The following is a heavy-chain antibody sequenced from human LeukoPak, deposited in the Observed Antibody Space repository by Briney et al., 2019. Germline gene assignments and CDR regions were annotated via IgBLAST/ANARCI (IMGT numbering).Heavy chain of an antibody. CDR1: GFTFSSYS. CDR3: ARIAGAGGTNNWFDP. V-gene: IGHV3-21*01. Sequence: GGSLRLSCAASGFTFSSYSMNWVRQAPGKGLEWVSSISSSSSYIYYADSVKGRFTISRDNAKNSLYLQMNSLRAEDTAVYYCARIAGAGGTNNWFDPWGQGTLVTVSS. J-gene: IGHJ5*02. D-gene: IGHD1-26*01. CDR2: ISSSSSYI.